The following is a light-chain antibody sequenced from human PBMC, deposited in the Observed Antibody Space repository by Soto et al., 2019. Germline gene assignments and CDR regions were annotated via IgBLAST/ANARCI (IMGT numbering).Light chain of an antibody. CDR2: ATS. CDR3: QQSYKMPS. Sequence: EIPLTQSPSSLAASVGDRLTLTCRASRNVSIYLNWYQHKPGKGPTLLIHATSNLQIGVPSRFSGSGSGTEFTLTISSLEPEDFGTYYCQQSYKMPSCGQGTRLEIK. J-gene: IGKJ5*01. V-gene: IGKV1-39*01. CDR1: RNVSIY.